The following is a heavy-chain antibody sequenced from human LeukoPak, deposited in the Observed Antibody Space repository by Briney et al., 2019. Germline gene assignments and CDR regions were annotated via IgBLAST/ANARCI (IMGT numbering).Heavy chain of an antibody. J-gene: IGHJ4*02. CDR1: GFAFSTYA. V-gene: IGHV3-23*01. D-gene: IGHD3-10*01. Sequence: GGSLRLSCAASGFAFSTYAMGWVRQAPGKGLEWVSGISGNGGSTYYADSVKGHFTVSRDKSISTAYLQWRSLKASDTAMFYCARRAAATEFGGGLYYFDFWGQGTLVTVSS. CDR3: ARRAAATEFGGGLYYFDF. CDR2: ISGNGGST.